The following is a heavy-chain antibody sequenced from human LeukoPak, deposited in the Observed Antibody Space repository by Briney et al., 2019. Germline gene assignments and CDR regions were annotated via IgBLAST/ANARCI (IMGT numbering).Heavy chain of an antibody. CDR2: IYYSGST. D-gene: IGHD3-10*01. J-gene: IGHJ4*02. CDR1: GGSISSGGYY. CDR3: ASYYGSGRRPFDY. Sequence: SETLSLTCTVSGGSISSGGYYWSWIRQHPGKGLKRIGYIYYSGSTYYNPSLKSRVTISVDTSKNQFSLKLSSVTAADTAVYYCASYYGSGRRPFDYWGQGTLVTVSS. V-gene: IGHV4-31*03.